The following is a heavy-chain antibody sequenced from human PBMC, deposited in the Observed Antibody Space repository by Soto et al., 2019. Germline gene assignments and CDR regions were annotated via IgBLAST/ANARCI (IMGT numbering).Heavy chain of an antibody. Sequence: GGSLRLSCAASGFTFSSYAMHWVRQAPGKGLEWVAVISYDGSNKYYADSVKGRFTISRDNSKNTLYLQMNSLRAEDTAVYYCARPIVVASGGMDVWGQGTTVTVSS. D-gene: IGHD3-22*01. V-gene: IGHV3-30-3*01. CDR3: ARPIVVASGGMDV. CDR1: GFTFSSYA. CDR2: ISYDGSNK. J-gene: IGHJ6*02.